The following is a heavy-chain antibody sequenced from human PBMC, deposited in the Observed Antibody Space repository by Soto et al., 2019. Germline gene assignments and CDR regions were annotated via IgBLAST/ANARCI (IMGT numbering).Heavy chain of an antibody. CDR2: IWYDGSNK. J-gene: IGHJ6*02. CDR1: GFTFSSYG. D-gene: IGHD3-3*01. Sequence: QVQLVESGGGVVQPGRSLRLSCAASGFTFSSYGMHWVRQAPGKGLEWVAVIWYDGSNKYYADSVKGRFTISRDNSKNTLYLQMNSLRAEDTAVYYCARGYYDFWSGSLESKNGMDVWGQGTTVTVSS. V-gene: IGHV3-33*01. CDR3: ARGYYDFWSGSLESKNGMDV.